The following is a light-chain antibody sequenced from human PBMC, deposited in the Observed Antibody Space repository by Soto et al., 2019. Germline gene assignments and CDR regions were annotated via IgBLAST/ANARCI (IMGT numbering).Light chain of an antibody. J-gene: IGKJ5*01. Sequence: DVVVTQSPLSLPVTLGQAASISCRSSQSLVHSDGNTYLSWFHQRTGHSPRRLIYKVSNRDSGVPDRFSGSGSGTDFTLKISRVEAEDVGVYYCMQGSHWPPITFGQGTRLEIK. V-gene: IGKV2-30*02. CDR2: KVS. CDR3: MQGSHWPPIT. CDR1: QSLVHSDGNTY.